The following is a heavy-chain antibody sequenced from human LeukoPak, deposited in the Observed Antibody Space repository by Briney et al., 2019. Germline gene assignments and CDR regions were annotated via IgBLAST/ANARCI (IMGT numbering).Heavy chain of an antibody. J-gene: IGHJ4*02. D-gene: IGHD3-22*01. Sequence: GGSLRLSCAASGFTISSNYMSWVRQPPGKGLEWVSVIYSGGSTYYADSVKGRFTISRDNSKNTLYLQMNSLRAEDTAVYYCARAPGSSGYDYWGQGTLVTVSS. CDR3: ARAPGSSGYDY. CDR1: GFTISSNY. CDR2: IYSGGST. V-gene: IGHV3-66*01.